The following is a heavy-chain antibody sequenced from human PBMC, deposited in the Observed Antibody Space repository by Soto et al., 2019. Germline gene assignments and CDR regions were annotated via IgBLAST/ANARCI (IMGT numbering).Heavy chain of an antibody. Sequence: ASVKVSCKASVFSVDTTFCIHWVRRAPGQGLEWMGSINPNSGDTIYAQNFQGRVTMTRDTSISTAYMEVSSLTSDDTAVYYCGSTRSGQSPHVGHWGHGTVVTVSS. J-gene: IGHJ4*01. CDR3: GSTRSGQSPHVGH. CDR2: INPNSGDT. CDR1: VFSVDTTFC. D-gene: IGHD2-15*01. V-gene: IGHV1-2*02.